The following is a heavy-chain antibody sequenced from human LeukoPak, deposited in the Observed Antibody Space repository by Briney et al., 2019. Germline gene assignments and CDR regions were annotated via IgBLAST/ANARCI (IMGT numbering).Heavy chain of an antibody. D-gene: IGHD4-17*01. CDR3: ARVGGMTTVTTSWFDP. J-gene: IGHJ5*02. Sequence: SETLSPTCTVSGGSISSYYWSWIRQPPGKGLEWIGYIYYSGSTNYNPSLKSRVTISVDTSKNQFSLKLSSVTAADTAVYYCARVGGMTTVTTSWFDPWGQGTLVTVSS. V-gene: IGHV4-59*01. CDR2: IYYSGST. CDR1: GGSISSYY.